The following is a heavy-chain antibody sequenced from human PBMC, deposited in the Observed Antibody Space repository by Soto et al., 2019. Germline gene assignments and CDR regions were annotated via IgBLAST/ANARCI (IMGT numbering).Heavy chain of an antibody. CDR3: AEEHNWNYWFGP. V-gene: IGHV1-69*01. CDR2: LIPIFGTA. CDR1: GGTFSSYA. Sequence: QVQLVQSGAEVKKPGSSVKVSCKASGGTFSSYAISWVRQAPGQGLEWMGGLIPIFGTANSPQKFQGRVTNHADGSPNTAYRELSSLRSEDTVVYFRAEEHNWNYWFGPGGPGTLVTVVS. J-gene: IGHJ5*02. D-gene: IGHD1-7*01.